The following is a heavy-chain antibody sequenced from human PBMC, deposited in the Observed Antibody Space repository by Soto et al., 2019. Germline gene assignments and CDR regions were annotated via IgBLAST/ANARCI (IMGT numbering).Heavy chain of an antibody. D-gene: IGHD3-10*01. CDR3: AREYYYGSRPWY. CDR2: ISAYNGNT. Sequence: ASVKVSCKASGYTFTSYGISWVRQAPGQGLQWMGWISAYNGNTNYAQKLQGRVTMTTDTSTSTAYMELRSLRSDDTAVYYCAREYYYGSRPWYWGQGTLVTVPS. CDR1: GYTFTSYG. J-gene: IGHJ4*02. V-gene: IGHV1-18*01.